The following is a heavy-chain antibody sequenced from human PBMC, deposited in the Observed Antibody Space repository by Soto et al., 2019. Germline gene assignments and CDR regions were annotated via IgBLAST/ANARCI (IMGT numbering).Heavy chain of an antibody. CDR1: GFTFSSYS. J-gene: IGHJ4*02. V-gene: IGHV3-21*01. Sequence: PGGSLRLSCAASGFTFSSYSMNWVRQAPGEGLEWVSSISSSSSYIYYADSVKGRFTISRDNAKNSLYLQMNSLRAEDTAVYYCARGLYYYDSSGYYGNWGQGTLVTVSS. CDR3: ARGLYYYDSSGYYGN. CDR2: ISSSSSYI. D-gene: IGHD3-22*01.